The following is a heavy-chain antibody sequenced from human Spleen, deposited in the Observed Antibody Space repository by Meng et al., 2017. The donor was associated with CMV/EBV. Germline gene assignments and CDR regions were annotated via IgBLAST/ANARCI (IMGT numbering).Heavy chain of an antibody. CDR1: GYTFTAYY. J-gene: IGHJ4*02. D-gene: IGHD6-6*01. V-gene: IGHV1-2*02. Sequence: ASVKVSCKTSGYTFTAYYVHWVRQAPGQGLEWMGWINPNSGGTNYAQKFQGRVTMTRDTSISTAHMEPRRLRIDDTAVYYCARGRGGSSSALLGYWGQGTLVTVSS. CDR3: ARGRGGSSSALLGY. CDR2: INPNSGGT.